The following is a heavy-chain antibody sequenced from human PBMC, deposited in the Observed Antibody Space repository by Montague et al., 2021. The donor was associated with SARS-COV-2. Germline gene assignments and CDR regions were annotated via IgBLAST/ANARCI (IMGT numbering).Heavy chain of an antibody. J-gene: IGHJ6*02. CDR3: ARESSGCFFRRCSRYGMDV. D-gene: IGHD6-19*01. CDR2: IYHSGST. CDR1: GGSFSSSNW. Sequence: SETLSLTCAVYGGSFSSSNWWSWVRQPPGKGLEWIGEIYHSGSTNYNPSLKSRVTISVDKSKNQFSLKLSSVTAADTAVYYCARESSGCFFRRCSRYGMDVWGQGTTVTVS. V-gene: IGHV4-4*02.